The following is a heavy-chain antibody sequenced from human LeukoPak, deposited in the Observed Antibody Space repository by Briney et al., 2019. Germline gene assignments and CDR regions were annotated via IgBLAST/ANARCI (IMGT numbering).Heavy chain of an antibody. Sequence: GGSLRLSRAASGFTFSSYSMNWVRQAPGKGLGWVSSISSSSSYIYYADSVKGRFTISRDNAKNSLYLQMNSLRAEDTAVYYCASTVRFLEWFPETYYFDYWGQGTLVTVSS. V-gene: IGHV3-21*01. D-gene: IGHD3-3*01. CDR2: ISSSSSYI. J-gene: IGHJ4*02. CDR3: ASTVRFLEWFPETYYFDY. CDR1: GFTFSSYS.